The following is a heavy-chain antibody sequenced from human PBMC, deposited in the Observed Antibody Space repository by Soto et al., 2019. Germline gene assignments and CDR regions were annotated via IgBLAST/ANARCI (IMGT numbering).Heavy chain of an antibody. Sequence: QVQLVQSGAEVKKPGSSVTVSCKASGGTFSPYTINRVRQAPGQGLEWMGRIIPFHGVTNYAQKFQARVTITADKSTSTAYMELSGLRFEDTAMYYCTRDWEITVSTWSFGGFWGRGTLVTVSS. D-gene: IGHD3-10*01. CDR2: IIPFHGVT. CDR3: TRDWEITVSTWSFGGF. V-gene: IGHV1-69*08. CDR1: GGTFSPYT. J-gene: IGHJ4*02.